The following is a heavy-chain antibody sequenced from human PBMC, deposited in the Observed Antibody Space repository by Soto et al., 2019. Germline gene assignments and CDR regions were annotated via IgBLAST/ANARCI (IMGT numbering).Heavy chain of an antibody. Sequence: SETLSLTCTVSGDSISRGFYYWSWIRQHPGKGLEWIGNIYHTGSTDFNPSLKSRLTMSVDTYKNQFSLRLTSVTAADTAVYYCASPRQGNYDFLSGYYALDYWSQGTLVTVSS. D-gene: IGHD3-3*01. V-gene: IGHV4-31*03. CDR2: IYHTGST. CDR1: GDSISRGFYY. J-gene: IGHJ4*02. CDR3: ASPRQGNYDFLSGYYALDY.